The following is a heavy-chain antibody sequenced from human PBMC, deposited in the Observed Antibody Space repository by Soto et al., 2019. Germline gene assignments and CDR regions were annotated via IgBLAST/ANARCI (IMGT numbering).Heavy chain of an antibody. CDR3: ASSYYGGNSPYYYGMDV. V-gene: IGHV1-18*01. J-gene: IGHJ6*02. CDR2: ISLYNGDT. CDR1: GYTFNSYG. Sequence: ASVKVSFKASGYTFNSYGISWVRQARGQGLEWIGWISLYNGDTDYAQKFQGRVTVTTDTSTSTAYMELGSLRSDDTAVYYCASSYYGGNSPYYYGMDVWGQGTTVTVSS. D-gene: IGHD2-21*02.